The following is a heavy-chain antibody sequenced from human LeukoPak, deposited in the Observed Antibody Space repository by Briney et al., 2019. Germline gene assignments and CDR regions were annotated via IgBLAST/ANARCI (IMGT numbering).Heavy chain of an antibody. J-gene: IGHJ4*02. CDR2: ISGSGGST. D-gene: IGHD4-17*01. V-gene: IGHV3-23*01. CDR1: GFTFSSYA. CDR3: AKLTRMGTVTTPVDY. Sequence: PGGSLRLSCAASGFTFSSYAMSWVRQAPGKGLEWVSAISGSGGSTYYADSVKGRFTISRDNSKNTLYLQMNSLRAEDTAVYYCAKLTRMGTVTTPVDYWGQGTLVTVSS.